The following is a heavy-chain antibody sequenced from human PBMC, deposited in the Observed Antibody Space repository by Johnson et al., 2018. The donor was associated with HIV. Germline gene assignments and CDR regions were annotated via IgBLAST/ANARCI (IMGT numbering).Heavy chain of an antibody. D-gene: IGHD6-6*01. CDR1: GFTFSSYA. V-gene: IGHV3-30*04. CDR2: ISFDGSNK. CDR3: ARAERSSSGVDAFDI. J-gene: IGHJ3*02. Sequence: QVQLVESGGGVVQPGRSLRLSCSASGFTFSSYAMHWVLHAPCKVLEWVAVISFDGSNKYYADSVKGRFTISRDNSKNTLYLQMKSLRAEDTAVYYCARAERSSSGVDAFDIWGQGTMVTVS.